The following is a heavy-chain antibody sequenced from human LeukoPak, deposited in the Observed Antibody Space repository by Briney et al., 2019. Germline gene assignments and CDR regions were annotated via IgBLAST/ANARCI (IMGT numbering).Heavy chain of an antibody. CDR2: ISTSSTTI. CDR1: SFTFSSYR. J-gene: IGHJ4*02. V-gene: IGHV3-48*01. Sequence: GGSLRLSCAASSFTFSSYRMSWVRQAPGKGLEWVSYISTSSTTIYYADSVKGRFTISRDNAKNSVYLQMNSLRGDDTAVYYCARWGGTGSLYSWGQGTLVTVSS. CDR3: ARWGGTGSLYS. D-gene: IGHD1-1*01.